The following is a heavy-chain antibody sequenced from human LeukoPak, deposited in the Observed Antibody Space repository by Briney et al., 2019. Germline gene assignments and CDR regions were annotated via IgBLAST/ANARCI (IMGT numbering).Heavy chain of an antibody. J-gene: IGHJ3*02. V-gene: IGHV4-39*01. CDR1: GDSISSSSYY. Sequence: SETLSLTCTASGDSISSSSYYWGWIRQPPGKGLEWIASIYYDGSTHYNRSLKSRVTISVDTSKNQFSLKLTSVTAADPAVYYCARPSVSSIVPFDIWGQGTMVTVSS. CDR2: IYYDGST. CDR3: ARPSVSSIVPFDI. D-gene: IGHD6-6*01.